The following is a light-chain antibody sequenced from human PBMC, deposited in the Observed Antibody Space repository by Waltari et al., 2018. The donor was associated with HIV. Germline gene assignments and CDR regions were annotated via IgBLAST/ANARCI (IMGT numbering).Light chain of an antibody. CDR2: GAS. J-gene: IGKJ1*01. Sequence: EVVMTQSPATLLVTPGERATLSSRASQSVVTNLAWYQQKPGQAPRLLIYGASTRAPDIPARFSGSGSGTEFTLTITNVQSEDCAVFYCQQYYKWPPGTFGQGTKVEIK. V-gene: IGKV3-15*01. CDR1: QSVVTN. CDR3: QQYYKWPPGT.